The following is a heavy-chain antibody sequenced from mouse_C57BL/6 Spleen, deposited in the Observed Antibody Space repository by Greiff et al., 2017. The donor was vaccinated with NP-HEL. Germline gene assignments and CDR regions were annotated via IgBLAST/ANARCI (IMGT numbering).Heavy chain of an antibody. CDR2: ISYSGST. CDR3: ARTARIKY. J-gene: IGHJ2*01. D-gene: IGHD1-2*01. CDR1: GYSITSGYG. Sequence: DVKLQESGPGLVKPSQSLSLTCTVTGYSITSGYGWNWIRQFPGNKLEWMGYISYSGSTNYNPSLKSRISITRDTSKNQFVLQVNSVTTEDTATYYCARTARIKYWGQGTTLTVSS. V-gene: IGHV3-2*02.